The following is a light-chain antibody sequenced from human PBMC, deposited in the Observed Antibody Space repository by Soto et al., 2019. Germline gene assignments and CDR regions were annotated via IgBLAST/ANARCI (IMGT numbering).Light chain of an antibody. J-gene: IGLJ1*01. V-gene: IGLV2-8*01. CDR1: SSDIGGYNS. Sequence: QSVLTRSPSASGSPGQSVTISCTGNSSDIGGYNSVSWYQQHPGKAPKVMIYDVTKRPSGVPDRFSGSKSGNTASLTVSALQAADEADYYCSSYTDRKNLVFGTGTKVTVL. CDR3: SSYTDRKNLV. CDR2: DVT.